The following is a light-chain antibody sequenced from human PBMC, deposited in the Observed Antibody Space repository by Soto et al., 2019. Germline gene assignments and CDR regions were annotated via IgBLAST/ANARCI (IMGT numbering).Light chain of an antibody. CDR2: AAS. Sequence: DIQMTQSPSSLSASVGDRVTITCRASQSISNYLNWYQQKPGKAPKLLIFAASSLQFGVTSRFSGSGSGTDFTLTISSLQPEDFATYYCQQSYSTPQTFGQGTRVEIK. CDR1: QSISNY. J-gene: IGKJ1*01. CDR3: QQSYSTPQT. V-gene: IGKV1-39*01.